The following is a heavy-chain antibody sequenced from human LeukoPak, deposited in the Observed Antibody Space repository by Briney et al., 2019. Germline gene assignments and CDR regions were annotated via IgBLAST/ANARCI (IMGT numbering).Heavy chain of an antibody. Sequence: ASVKVSCKASGYTFTGYYIHWVRQAPGQGLEWMGWINPKSGGANYAQKFQGRVTMTRDTSISTAYMELSRLRSDDTAVYYCARGYSSSDNLAGWGQGTLVTVSS. CDR1: GYTFTGYY. J-gene: IGHJ4*02. V-gene: IGHV1-2*02. CDR2: INPKSGGA. CDR3: ARGYSSSDNLAG. D-gene: IGHD6-13*01.